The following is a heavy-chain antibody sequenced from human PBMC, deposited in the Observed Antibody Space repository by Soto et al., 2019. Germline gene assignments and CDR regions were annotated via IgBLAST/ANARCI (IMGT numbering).Heavy chain of an antibody. Sequence: EVQLLQSGGGLVQPGGSLRLSCAASGFTFSNYAMTWVRQAPGKGLESVSVIGGSGLSTYYADSVKGRFTISRDNSKNTLYLRLNSLRAEDTAVYYCATRPIQLWNPLDYWGQGTLVTFSS. CDR1: GFTFSNYA. V-gene: IGHV3-23*01. CDR3: ATRPIQLWNPLDY. J-gene: IGHJ4*02. CDR2: IGGSGLST. D-gene: IGHD5-18*01.